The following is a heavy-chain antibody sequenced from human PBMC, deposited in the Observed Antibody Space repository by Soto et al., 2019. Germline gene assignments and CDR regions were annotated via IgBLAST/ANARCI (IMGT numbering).Heavy chain of an antibody. CDR1: GYTFTSYG. CDR3: AREAMGAMGYYYYGMDV. J-gene: IGHJ6*02. D-gene: IGHD5-18*01. Sequence: GASVKVSCKASGYTFTSYGFSWVRQAPGQGLEWMGWINPYNGNTNYAQNLQGRVTMTTDTSTSTAYMELRSLTSDDTAVYYCAREAMGAMGYYYYGMDVWGQGTTVTVS. CDR2: INPYNGNT. V-gene: IGHV1-18*01.